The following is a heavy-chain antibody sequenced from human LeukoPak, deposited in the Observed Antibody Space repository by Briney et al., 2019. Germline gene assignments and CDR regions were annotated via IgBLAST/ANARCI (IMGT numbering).Heavy chain of an antibody. CDR2: IYRGGNI. CDR3: AGRHCSGGGCYFAGADPFDY. Sequence: GGSLRLSCAASGFTVSSTYMSWVRQAPGKGLEWVSDIYRGGNIYYIDSVKWRFTISRDTSKNTLYLQMNSLRAEDTAVYFCAGRHCSGGGCYFAGADPFDYWGQGTLVTVSS. D-gene: IGHD2-15*01. V-gene: IGHV3-53*01. CDR1: GFTVSSTY. J-gene: IGHJ4*02.